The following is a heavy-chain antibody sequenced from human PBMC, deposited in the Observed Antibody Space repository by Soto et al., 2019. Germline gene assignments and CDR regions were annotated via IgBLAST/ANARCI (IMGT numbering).Heavy chain of an antibody. J-gene: IGHJ6*02. D-gene: IGHD2-2*01. Sequence: ASVKVSCKASGYTFTGYYMHWVRQVPGQGLEWMGWINPNSGGTNYAQKFQGWVTMTRDTSISTAYMELSRLRSDDTAVYYCARDRRGYCSSTSCYYYYGMDVWGQGTTVTVSS. V-gene: IGHV1-2*04. CDR3: ARDRRGYCSSTSCYYYYGMDV. CDR1: GYTFTGYY. CDR2: INPNSGGT.